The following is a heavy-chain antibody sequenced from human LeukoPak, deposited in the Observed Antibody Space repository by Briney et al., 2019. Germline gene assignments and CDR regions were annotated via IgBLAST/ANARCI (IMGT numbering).Heavy chain of an antibody. D-gene: IGHD3-16*02. Sequence: HRASVKVSCKASGYTFTSYAMHWVRQAPGQRLEWMGWIDAGNGNTKYSQKFQGRVTITRDTSASTAYMELSSLRSEDTAVYYCARDTYVWGSYRPLGYRGQGTLVTVSS. J-gene: IGHJ4*02. CDR2: IDAGNGNT. V-gene: IGHV1-3*01. CDR3: ARDTYVWGSYRPLGY. CDR1: GYTFTSYA.